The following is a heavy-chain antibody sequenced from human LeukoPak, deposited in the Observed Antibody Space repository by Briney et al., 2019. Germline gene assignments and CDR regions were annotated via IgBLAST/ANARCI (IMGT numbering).Heavy chain of an antibody. Sequence: ASVKVSCKASGYTFTSYGISWVRQAPGQGLEWMRWIGAYNGNTNYVQKLQGKVTMTTDTSTSPASMELRTLRSDDTAVYYCARHKGPHDAFDIWGQGTMVTVSS. CDR3: ARHKGPHDAFDI. V-gene: IGHV1-18*01. J-gene: IGHJ3*02. CDR2: IGAYNGNT. CDR1: GYTFTSYG.